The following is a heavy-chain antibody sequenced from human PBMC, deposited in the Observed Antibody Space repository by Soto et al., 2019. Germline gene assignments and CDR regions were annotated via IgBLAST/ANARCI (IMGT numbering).Heavy chain of an antibody. CDR2: IWYDGSNK. J-gene: IGHJ3*02. CDR3: ARDSVAVAGIGNAFDI. Sequence: GGSLRLSCAASGFTFSSYGMHWVRQAPGKGLEWVAVIWYDGSNKYYADSVKGRFTISRDNSKNTLYLQMNSLRAEDTAVYYCARDSVAVAGIGNAFDIWGQGTMVTVSS. V-gene: IGHV3-33*01. D-gene: IGHD6-19*01. CDR1: GFTFSSYG.